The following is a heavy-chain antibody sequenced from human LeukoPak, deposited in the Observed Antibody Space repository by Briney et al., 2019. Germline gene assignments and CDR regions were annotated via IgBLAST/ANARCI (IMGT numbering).Heavy chain of an antibody. D-gene: IGHD6-6*01. CDR3: ARGVFVVDV. J-gene: IGHJ6*02. Sequence: PGGSLRLSCAASGFTFSSYWMSWVRQAPGKGLEWVAVISYDGSNKYYADSVKGRFTISRDNSKNTLYLQMNSLRAEDTAIYYCARGVFVVDVWGQGTTVTVSS. CDR2: ISYDGSNK. V-gene: IGHV3-30*03. CDR1: GFTFSSYW.